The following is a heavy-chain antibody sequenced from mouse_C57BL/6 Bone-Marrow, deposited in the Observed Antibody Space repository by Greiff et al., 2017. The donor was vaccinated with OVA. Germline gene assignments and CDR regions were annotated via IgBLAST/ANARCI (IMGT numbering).Heavy chain of an antibody. CDR2: IDTENGDT. CDR3: TSYGNFDY. CDR1: GFNIKDDY. Sequence: VQLQQSGAELVRPGASVKLSCTASGFNIKDDYMHWVKPRPEQGLEWIGWIDTENGDTEYASKFQGKATIPADTSPNPAYLQLSSLTSEDTAVYYCTSYGNFDYWGQGTSLTVSS. J-gene: IGHJ2*02. D-gene: IGHD2-1*01. V-gene: IGHV14-4*01.